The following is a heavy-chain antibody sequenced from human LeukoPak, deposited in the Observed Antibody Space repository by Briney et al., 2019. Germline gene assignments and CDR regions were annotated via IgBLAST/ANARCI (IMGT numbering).Heavy chain of an antibody. Sequence: GGSLRLSCAASGFTFSDYYMSWIRQAPGKGLEWVSGISWNSGSIGYADSVKGRFTISRDNAKNSLYLQMNSLRAEDTALYYCAKDIEVGGEQWLAFDYWGQGTLVTVSS. J-gene: IGHJ4*02. CDR3: AKDIEVGGEQWLAFDY. CDR2: ISWNSGSI. D-gene: IGHD6-19*01. V-gene: IGHV3-9*01. CDR1: GFTFSDYY.